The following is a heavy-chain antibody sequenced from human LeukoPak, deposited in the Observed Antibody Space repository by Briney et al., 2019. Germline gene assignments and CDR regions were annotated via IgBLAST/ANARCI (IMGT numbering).Heavy chain of an antibody. V-gene: IGHV4-59*07. J-gene: IGHJ4*02. Sequence: SDTLSLTCTVSGSFISSYYWSWIRQPPVKGLEFIVYIYYSGSTNYNPSLKSRVTISVDTSKNQFSLKLSSVTAADTAVYYCASDRGYSSSSNFFDYWGQGTLVTVSS. CDR3: ASDRGYSSSSNFFDY. CDR2: IYYSGST. CDR1: GSFISSYY. D-gene: IGHD6-6*01.